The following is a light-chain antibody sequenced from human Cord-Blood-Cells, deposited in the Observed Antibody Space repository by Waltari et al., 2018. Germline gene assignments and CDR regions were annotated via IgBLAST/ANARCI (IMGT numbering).Light chain of an antibody. CDR3: CSYAGSSTWV. V-gene: IGLV2-23*01. Sequence: QSALTQPASVSGSPGQSITISCTGTSSDVGSYNLVAWYQQHPGKAPKLMNYEGSKRPSGVSNRFSGSKSGNTASLTISGLQAEDEADYYCCSYAGSSTWVLGGGTKLTFL. CDR1: SSDVGSYNL. CDR2: EGS. J-gene: IGLJ3*02.